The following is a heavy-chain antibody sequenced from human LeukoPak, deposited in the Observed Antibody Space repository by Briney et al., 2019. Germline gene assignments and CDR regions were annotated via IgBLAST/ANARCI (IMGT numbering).Heavy chain of an antibody. CDR3: ARDRYSSSWYDYYYMDV. CDR2: TYYRSKWYN. D-gene: IGHD6-13*01. J-gene: IGHJ6*03. Sequence: SQTLSLTCAISGDSVSSNSAAWNWIRQSPSRGLEWLGRTYYRSKWYNDYAVSVKSRITINPDTSKNQFSLQLNSVTPEDTAVYYCARDRYSSSWYDYYYMDVWGKGTTVTVSS. V-gene: IGHV6-1*01. CDR1: GDSVSSNSAA.